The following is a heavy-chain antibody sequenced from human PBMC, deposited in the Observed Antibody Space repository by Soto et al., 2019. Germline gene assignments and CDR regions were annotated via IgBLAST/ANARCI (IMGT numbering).Heavy chain of an antibody. V-gene: IGHV3-23*01. CDR2: ISGSGGGT. Sequence: GGSLRLSCAASGFTFSSYAMSWVRQAPGKGLEWVSSISGSGGGTYYADSVKGRFTFSRDNSKNTLYLQMNSLRAEDTAVYYCAKFGMATTKRSPPYYIDYWGQGPLVTVSS. D-gene: IGHD1-1*01. CDR3: AKFGMATTKRSPPYYIDY. J-gene: IGHJ4*02. CDR1: GFTFSSYA.